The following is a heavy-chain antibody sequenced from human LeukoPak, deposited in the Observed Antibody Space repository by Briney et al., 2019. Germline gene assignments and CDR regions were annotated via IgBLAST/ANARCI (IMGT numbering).Heavy chain of an antibody. J-gene: IGHJ4*02. Sequence: GGSLRLSCAASGFTFSSYAMSWVRQAPGKGLEWVSAISGSGGSTYYADSVKVRFTISRDNSKYTLYLQMNSLRAEDTAVYYCAKDLSTIFGVVIHFDYWGQGTLVTVSS. CDR1: GFTFSSYA. V-gene: IGHV3-23*01. CDR3: AKDLSTIFGVVIHFDY. CDR2: ISGSGGST. D-gene: IGHD3-3*01.